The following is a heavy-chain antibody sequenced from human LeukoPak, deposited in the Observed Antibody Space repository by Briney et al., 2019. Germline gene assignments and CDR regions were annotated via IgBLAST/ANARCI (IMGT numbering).Heavy chain of an antibody. CDR1: GGSISSGSYY. V-gene: IGHV4-61*02. CDR3: ARWVDCSSTSCYPYYYYMDV. J-gene: IGHJ6*03. CDR2: IYTSGST. D-gene: IGHD2-2*01. Sequence: SETLSLTCTVSGGSISSGSYYWSWIRQPAGKGLEWIGRIYTSGSTNYNPSLKSRVTISVDTSKNQFSLKLSSVTAADTAVYYCARWVDCSSTSCYPYYYYMDVWGKGTTVTVSS.